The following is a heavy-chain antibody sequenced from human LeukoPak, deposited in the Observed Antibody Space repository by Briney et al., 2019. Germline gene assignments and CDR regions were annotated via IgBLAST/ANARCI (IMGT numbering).Heavy chain of an antibody. D-gene: IGHD2-2*01. CDR3: AKEARYATSWVDY. CDR2: LSGTGGST. Sequence: GGSVRLSCTASGFTFSSYAMNWVRQAPGKGLDWVSGLSGTGGSTYYADSVKGRFTISRDNSKNTLFLQMSSLRAEDTAVYYCAKEARYATSWVDYWGQGTLVTVSS. CDR1: GFTFSSYA. J-gene: IGHJ4*02. V-gene: IGHV3-23*01.